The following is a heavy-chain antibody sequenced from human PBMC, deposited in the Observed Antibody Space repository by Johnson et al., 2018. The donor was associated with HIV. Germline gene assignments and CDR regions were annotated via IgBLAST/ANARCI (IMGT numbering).Heavy chain of an antibody. CDR1: GFTFSSYA. J-gene: IGHJ3*02. D-gene: IGHD6-6*01. Sequence: QVQLVESGGGVVQPGRSLRLSCAASGFTFSSYAMHWVRQAPGKGLEWVAVISYDGSNKYYADSVKGRFTISRDNSKNTLYLEMNSLRAEDTAVYYCARDRRDVSSSRWFGPTRRAFDIWGQGTMVTVSS. CDR3: ARDRRDVSSSRWFGPTRRAFDI. V-gene: IGHV3-30-3*01. CDR2: ISYDGSNK.